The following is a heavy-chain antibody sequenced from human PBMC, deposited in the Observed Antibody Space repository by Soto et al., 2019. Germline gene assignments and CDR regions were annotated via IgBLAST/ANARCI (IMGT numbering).Heavy chain of an antibody. V-gene: IGHV1-2*04. CDR1: GYTFTGYY. Sequence: GASVKVSCKASGYTFTGYYSHWVRQAPGQGLEWMGWINPNSGGTNYAQKFQGWVTMTRDTSISTAYMELSRLRSDDTALYYCARWFTYGNFDYFDYWGQGTQVTVSS. J-gene: IGHJ4*02. CDR3: ARWFTYGNFDYFDY. D-gene: IGHD3-10*01. CDR2: INPNSGGT.